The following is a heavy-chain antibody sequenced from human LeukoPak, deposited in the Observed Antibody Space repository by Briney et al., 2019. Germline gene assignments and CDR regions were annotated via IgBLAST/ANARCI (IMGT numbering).Heavy chain of an antibody. CDR1: GDSVSSGGYY. D-gene: IGHD6-19*01. V-gene: IGHV4-61*08. J-gene: IGHJ4*02. CDR2: IYYSGST. CDR3: ARSRREQWLGSYFDY. Sequence: KPSETLSLTCTVSGDSVSSGGYYWNWMRQPPGKGLEWIGYIYYSGSTNYNPSVKSRVTISLDTSKNQFSLKLSSVTAADTAVYYCARSRREQWLGSYFDYWGQGTLVTVSS.